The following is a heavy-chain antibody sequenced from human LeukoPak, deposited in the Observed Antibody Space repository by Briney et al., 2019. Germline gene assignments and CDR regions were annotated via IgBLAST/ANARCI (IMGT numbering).Heavy chain of an antibody. CDR2: IYYSGST. CDR3: ARGGSLEKWELQWVFDY. CDR1: GGSISSYY. V-gene: IGHV4-59*12. D-gene: IGHD1-26*01. Sequence: SETLSLTCTVPGGSISSYYWSWIRQPPGKGLEWIGYIYYSGSTNYNPSLKSRVTISVDTSKNQFSLRLSSVTAADTAVYYCARGGSLEKWELQWVFDYWGQGTLVTVSS. J-gene: IGHJ4*02.